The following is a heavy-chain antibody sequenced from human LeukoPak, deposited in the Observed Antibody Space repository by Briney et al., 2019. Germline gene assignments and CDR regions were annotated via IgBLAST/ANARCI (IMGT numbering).Heavy chain of an antibody. CDR3: ARGSDSVFDY. CDR2: FYYSGSI. D-gene: IGHD3-22*01. Sequence: SETLSLTCIVSGGSISSTSYYWGWIRQSPGKGLEWIGSFYYSGSIFDNRSLKSRVTISVDKSKNQFSLKLSSVTAADTAVYYCARGSDSVFDYWGQGTLVTVSS. V-gene: IGHV4-39*07. CDR1: GGSISSTSYY. J-gene: IGHJ4*02.